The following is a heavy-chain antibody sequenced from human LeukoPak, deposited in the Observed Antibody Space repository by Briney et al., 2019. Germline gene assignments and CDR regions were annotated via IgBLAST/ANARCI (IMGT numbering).Heavy chain of an antibody. CDR3: ARGRPHGNDY. Sequence: GGSLRLSCVGSGFTSIVYALTWARQAPGKGLEWVSGISGGGVTTYYADSVKGRYTISRDNSKNTLYLQMNSLRVEDTAVYYCARGRPHGNDYWGQGTLVTVSS. V-gene: IGHV3-23*01. J-gene: IGHJ4*02. D-gene: IGHD4-23*01. CDR1: GFTSIVYA. CDR2: ISGGGVTT.